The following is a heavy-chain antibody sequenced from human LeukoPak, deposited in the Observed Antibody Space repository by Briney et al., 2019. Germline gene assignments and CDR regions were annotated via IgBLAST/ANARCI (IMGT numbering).Heavy chain of an antibody. D-gene: IGHD6-13*01. CDR1: GGSFSGYY. CDR3: ARDSSRAFDY. Sequence: SETLSLTCTVYGGSFSGYYWSWIRQPPGKGLEWIGEINHSGSTNYNSSLKSRVTISGDTSKNQFSLKLSSVTAADTAVYYCARDSSRAFDYWGQGTMVTVSS. J-gene: IGHJ4*02. V-gene: IGHV4-34*01. CDR2: INHSGST.